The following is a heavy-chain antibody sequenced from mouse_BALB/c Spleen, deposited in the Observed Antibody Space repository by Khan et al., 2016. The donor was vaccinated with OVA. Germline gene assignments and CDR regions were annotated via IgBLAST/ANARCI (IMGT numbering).Heavy chain of an antibody. CDR1: GHSITSGYG. V-gene: IGHV3-2*02. J-gene: IGHJ2*01. D-gene: IGHD1-2*01. CDR2: ISYSAST. CDR3: ARTARIKY. Sequence: EVQLQESGPGLVKPSQSLSLTCTVTGHSITSGYGWNWIRQFPGNKLEWMGYISYSASTTHNPLLQSRLSITRDTSKNQFFLQLNSVTTEDTATYYCARTARIKYWGRGTTLTVSS.